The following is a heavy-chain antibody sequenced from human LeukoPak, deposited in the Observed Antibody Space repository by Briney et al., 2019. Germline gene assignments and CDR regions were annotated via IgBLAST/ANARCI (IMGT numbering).Heavy chain of an antibody. V-gene: IGHV3-11*01. J-gene: IGHJ5*02. CDR2: ISSSGSTI. Sequence: GGSLRLSCAASGFTFSDYYMSWIRQAPGKGLEWVSYISSSGSTIYYADSVKGRFTISRDNAKNSLYLQMNSLRAEDTAVYYCARGREVVVAARNWFDPWGQGTLVTVSS. CDR3: ARGREVVVAARNWFDP. D-gene: IGHD2-15*01. CDR1: GFTFSDYY.